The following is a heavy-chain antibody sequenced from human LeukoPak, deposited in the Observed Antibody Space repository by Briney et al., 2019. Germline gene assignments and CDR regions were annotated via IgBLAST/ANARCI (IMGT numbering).Heavy chain of an antibody. CDR3: ARTDSSGWHFDY. CDR1: GFTFSDYY. CDR2: ISSSGSTI. D-gene: IGHD6-19*01. J-gene: IGHJ4*02. Sequence: GGPLRLSRAASGFTFSDYYMSCIRQAPGKGLEWVSYISSSGSTIYYADSVKGRFTISRDNAKNSLYLQMNSLRAEDTAVYYCARTDSSGWHFDYWGQGTLVTVSS. V-gene: IGHV3-11*01.